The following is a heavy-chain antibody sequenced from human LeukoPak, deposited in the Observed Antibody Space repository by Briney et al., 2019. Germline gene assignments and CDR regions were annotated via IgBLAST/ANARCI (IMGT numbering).Heavy chain of an antibody. J-gene: IGHJ4*02. V-gene: IGHV3-53*01. D-gene: IGHD1-1*01. Sequence: GGSLRLSCAASGFTVSSNDMSWVRQAPGKGLEWVSLIYSGDSTYYADSVKGRFTISRDNSKNTLYLQMNCLRAEDTAVYYCTKRPFSGYFDYWGQGTLVTVSS. CDR3: TKRPFSGYFDY. CDR1: GFTVSSND. CDR2: IYSGDST.